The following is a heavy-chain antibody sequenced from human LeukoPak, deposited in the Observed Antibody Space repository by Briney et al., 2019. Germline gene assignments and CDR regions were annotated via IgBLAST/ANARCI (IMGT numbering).Heavy chain of an antibody. J-gene: IGHJ4*02. CDR3: AKGSFIVVVPAARYYFDY. CDR2: ISGSGGST. V-gene: IGHV3-23*01. D-gene: IGHD2-2*01. CDR1: GFTFSSYA. Sequence: GGSLRLSCAASGFTFSSYAMSWVRQAPGKGLEWVSAISGSGGSTYYADSVKGRFTISRDNSKNTLYLQMNSLRAEDTAVYYCAKGSFIVVVPAARYYFDYWGQGTLVTVSS.